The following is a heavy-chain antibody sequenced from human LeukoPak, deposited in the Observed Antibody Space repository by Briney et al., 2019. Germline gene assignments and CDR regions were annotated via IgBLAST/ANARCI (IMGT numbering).Heavy chain of an antibody. J-gene: IGHJ5*02. V-gene: IGHV4-59*01. CDR2: IYYRGST. CDR1: GGSISSYY. D-gene: IGHD6-13*01. CDR3: ARAIAAAEFDP. Sequence: PSETLSLTCTVSGGSISSYYWSWIRQPPGKGLEWIGYIYYRGSTNYNPSLKSRVTISVDTSKNQFSLKLSSVTAADTAVYYCARAIAAAEFDPWGQGTLVTVSS.